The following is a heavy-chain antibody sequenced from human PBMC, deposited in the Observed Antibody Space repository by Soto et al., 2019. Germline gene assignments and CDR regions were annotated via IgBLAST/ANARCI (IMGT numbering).Heavy chain of an antibody. D-gene: IGHD5-18*01. CDR3: ARVHTAMVNYYYYGMDV. J-gene: IGHJ6*02. CDR1: GYTFTSYD. V-gene: IGHV1-8*01. CDR2: MNPNSGNT. Sequence: ASVKGSCKASGYTFTSYDINWGRQATGQGLEWMGWMNPNSGNTGYAQKFQGRVTMTRNTSISTAYMELSSLRSEDTAVYYCARVHTAMVNYYYYGMDVWRQGTTVTVSS.